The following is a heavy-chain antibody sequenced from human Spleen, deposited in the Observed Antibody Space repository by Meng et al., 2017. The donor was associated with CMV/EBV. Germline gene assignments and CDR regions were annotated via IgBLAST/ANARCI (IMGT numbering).Heavy chain of an antibody. V-gene: IGHV3-21*01. CDR3: ARDEGITIFGVVITTYGMDV. J-gene: IGHJ6*02. Sequence: GGSLRLSCAASGFTFSSYSMNWVRQAPGKGLEWVSCISSSSSSYIYYADSVKGRFTISRDNAKNSLYLQMNSLRAEDTAVYYCARDEGITIFGVVITTYGMDVWGQGTTVTVSS. CDR2: ISSSSSSYI. CDR1: GFTFSSYS. D-gene: IGHD3-3*01.